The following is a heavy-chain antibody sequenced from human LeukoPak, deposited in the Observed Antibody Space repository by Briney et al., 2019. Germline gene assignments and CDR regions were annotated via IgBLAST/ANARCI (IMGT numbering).Heavy chain of an antibody. J-gene: IGHJ4*02. D-gene: IGHD7-27*01. V-gene: IGHV1-18*01. CDR2: ISANNGNT. CDR1: GYTFTSYG. CDR3: ARDRIRLLGGDY. Sequence: HGASVKVSCKASGYTFTSYGISWVRQAPGQGLEWMGWISANNGNTNYAQKLQDRVTMTTDTSTSTAYMELRSLRSDDTAMYYCARDRIRLLGGDYWGQGTLDTVSS.